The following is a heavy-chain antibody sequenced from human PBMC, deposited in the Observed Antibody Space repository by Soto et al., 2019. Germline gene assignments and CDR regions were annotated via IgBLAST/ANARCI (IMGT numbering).Heavy chain of an antibody. CDR2: IYYSGST. Sequence: SETLSLTCTVSGGSISSYYWSWIRQPPGKGLEWIGYIYYSGSTNYNPSLKSRVTISVDTSKNQFSLKLSSVTAADTAVYYCARVRGSGSHYSIFDYWGQGTLVTVSS. CDR3: ARVRGSGSHYSIFDY. V-gene: IGHV4-59*01. CDR1: GGSISSYY. J-gene: IGHJ4*02. D-gene: IGHD3-10*01.